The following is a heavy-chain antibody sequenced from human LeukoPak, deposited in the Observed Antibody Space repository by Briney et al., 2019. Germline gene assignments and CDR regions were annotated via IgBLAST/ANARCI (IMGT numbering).Heavy chain of an antibody. V-gene: IGHV3-33*06. CDR3: AKDRRIAAAGPVGY. CDR2: IWYDGSNK. CDR1: GFTFSSYG. Sequence: PGRSLRLSCAASGFTFSSYGMHWVRQAPGKGLEWVAVIWYDGSNKYYADSVKGRFTISRDNSKNTLYLQMNSLRAEDTAVYYCAKDRRIAAAGPVGYWGQGTLVTASS. D-gene: IGHD6-13*01. J-gene: IGHJ4*02.